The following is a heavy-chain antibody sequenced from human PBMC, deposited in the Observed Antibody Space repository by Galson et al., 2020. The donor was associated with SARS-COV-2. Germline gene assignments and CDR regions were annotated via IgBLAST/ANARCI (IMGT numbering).Heavy chain of an antibody. CDR2: IYHSGST. D-gene: IGHD3-9*01. Sequence: SQTLSFTCAVSGYSISSGYYWGWIRQPPGKGLEWIGSIYHSGSTYYNPSLKSRVTISVDTSKNQFSLKLSSVTAADTAVYYCARGYDILTGYYGPPFDYWGQGTLVTVSS. CDR1: GYSISSGYY. CDR3: ARGYDILTGYYGPPFDY. V-gene: IGHV4-38-2*01. J-gene: IGHJ4*02.